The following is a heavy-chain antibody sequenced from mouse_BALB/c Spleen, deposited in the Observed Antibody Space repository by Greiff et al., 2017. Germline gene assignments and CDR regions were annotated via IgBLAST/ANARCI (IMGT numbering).Heavy chain of an antibody. CDR1: GYAFTNYL. D-gene: IGHD2-1*01. Sequence: VQGVESGAELVRPGTSVKVSCKASGYAFTNYLIEWVKQRPGQGLEWIGVINPGSGGTNYNEKFKGKATLTADKSSSTAYMQLSSLTSDDSAVYFCARGNGNYGVDYWGQGTTLTVSS. J-gene: IGHJ2*01. V-gene: IGHV1-54*01. CDR3: ARGNGNYGVDY. CDR2: INPGSGGT.